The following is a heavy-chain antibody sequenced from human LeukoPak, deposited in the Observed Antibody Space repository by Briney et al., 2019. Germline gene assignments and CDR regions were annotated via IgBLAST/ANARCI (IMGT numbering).Heavy chain of an antibody. CDR3: ARVYCTNGVCSEDDY. Sequence: SETLSLTCAVYGGSFSGYYWSWIRQPPGKGLEWIGEINHSGSTNYNPSLKSRVTISVDTSKNQFSLKPSSVTAADTAVYYCARVYCTNGVCSEDDYWGQGTLVTVSS. CDR2: INHSGST. D-gene: IGHD2-8*01. CDR1: GGSFSGYY. J-gene: IGHJ4*02. V-gene: IGHV4-34*01.